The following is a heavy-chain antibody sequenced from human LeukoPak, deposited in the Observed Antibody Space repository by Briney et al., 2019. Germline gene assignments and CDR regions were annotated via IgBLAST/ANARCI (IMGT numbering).Heavy chain of an antibody. CDR2: IWYDGSNK. V-gene: IGHV3-33*08. Sequence: PGGSLRLSGAASGFTVSSNYMSWVRQAPGKGLEWVAVIWYDGSNKYYADSVKGRFTISRDNSKNTLYLQMNSLRAEDTAVYYCAREVLTAPWGQGTLVTVSS. CDR3: AREVLTAP. J-gene: IGHJ5*02. CDR1: GFTVSSNY.